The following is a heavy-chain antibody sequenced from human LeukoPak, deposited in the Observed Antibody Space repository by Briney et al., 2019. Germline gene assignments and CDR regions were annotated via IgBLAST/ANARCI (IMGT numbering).Heavy chain of an antibody. CDR3: ARFPAKKAD. D-gene: IGHD4/OR15-4a*01. J-gene: IGHJ4*02. Sequence: PSETLSLTCAVSGGSISSSNWWSWIRQPPGKGLEWIGYIYHSGNTNYNPSLSSRVTISVDTSKNQFSLELTPVTAADTAVYFCARFPAKKADWGQGTLVTVSS. CDR1: GGSISSSNW. CDR2: IYHSGNT. V-gene: IGHV4-4*02.